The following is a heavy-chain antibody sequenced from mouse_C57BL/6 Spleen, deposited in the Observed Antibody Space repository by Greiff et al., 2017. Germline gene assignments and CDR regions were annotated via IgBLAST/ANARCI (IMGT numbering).Heavy chain of an antibody. J-gene: IGHJ3*01. CDR3: AREEGYDYDGFAY. CDR1: GFTFSSYA. Sequence: EVQLVESGGGLVKPGGSLKLSCAASGFTFSSYAMSWVRQTPVKRLEWVATISAGGSYTYYPDNVNGRFTISKDNAKNNLYLQMSHLKSEDTAMYDWAREEGYDYDGFAYWGQGTLVTVSA. CDR2: ISAGGSYT. D-gene: IGHD2-4*01. V-gene: IGHV5-4*01.